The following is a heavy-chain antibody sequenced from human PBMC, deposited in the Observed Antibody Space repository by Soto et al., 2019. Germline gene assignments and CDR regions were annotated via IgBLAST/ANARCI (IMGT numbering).Heavy chain of an antibody. CDR1: GFPFSGHW. CDR2: INGDGTST. Sequence: VGSLRLSCVASGFPFSGHWMHWVRQGPGRGLAWVSRINGDGTSTAYADFVKGRFTISRDNAKETLSLQMNSLRAEDTGVYYCASLGLTGRYNFDSWGQGTLVTVS. V-gene: IGHV3-74*01. CDR3: ASLGLTGRYNFDS. J-gene: IGHJ4*02. D-gene: IGHD7-27*01.